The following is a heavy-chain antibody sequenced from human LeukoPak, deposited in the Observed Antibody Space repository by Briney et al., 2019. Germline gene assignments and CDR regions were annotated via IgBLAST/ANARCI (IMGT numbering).Heavy chain of an antibody. CDR1: GGSISSGYYY. D-gene: IGHD2-15*01. Sequence: SHTLSLTCTVSGGSISSGYYYWSWIRQPPGKGLEWIGYIYYSGSTYYNPSLKSRVTISVDTSKNQLSLKLSSVTAADTAVYYCARGPQWYAAGYYMDVWGKGTTVTVSS. J-gene: IGHJ6*03. CDR3: ARGPQWYAAGYYMDV. CDR2: IYYSGST. V-gene: IGHV4-30-4*08.